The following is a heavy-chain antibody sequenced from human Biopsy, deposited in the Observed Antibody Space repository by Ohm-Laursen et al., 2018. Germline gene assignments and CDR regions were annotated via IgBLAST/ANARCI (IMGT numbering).Heavy chain of an antibody. CDR1: GGSISGYY. CDR2: IYYTGHT. D-gene: IGHD7-27*01. Sequence: TLSLTCAVSGGSISGYYWNWIRQSPGKGLEGIGFIYYTGHTNYNPSLKSRATISVDTSKNQFSLKVISVTAADTAVYYCARLTGDPSYWGQGILVTVSS. CDR3: ARLTGDPSY. J-gene: IGHJ4*02. V-gene: IGHV4-59*01.